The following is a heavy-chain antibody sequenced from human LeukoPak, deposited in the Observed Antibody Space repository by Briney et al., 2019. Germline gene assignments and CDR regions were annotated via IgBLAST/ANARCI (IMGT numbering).Heavy chain of an antibody. J-gene: IGHJ4*02. CDR2: ISSSSSYI. Sequence: GGSLRLSCAASGFTFSSYSMNWVRQAPGKGLEWVSSISSSSSYIYYADSVKGRFTISRDNSKNTLYLQMNSLRAEDTAVYYCARLEWLLYFYFDYWGQGTLVTVSS. D-gene: IGHD3-3*01. V-gene: IGHV3-21*01. CDR1: GFTFSSYS. CDR3: ARLEWLLYFYFDY.